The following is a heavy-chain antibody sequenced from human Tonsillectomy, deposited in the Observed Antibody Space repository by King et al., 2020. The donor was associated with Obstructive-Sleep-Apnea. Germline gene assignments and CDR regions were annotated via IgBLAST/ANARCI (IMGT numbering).Heavy chain of an antibody. V-gene: IGHV4-38-2*02. CDR3: ARADGYNFGQHSYFDY. D-gene: IGHD5-24*01. J-gene: IGHJ4*02. Sequence: VQLQESGPGLVKTSETLSLTCNVSGYSINSGYYWGWIRQPPWKGLEWIGIIYHSGSPHYNPSLKSRPTISVDTSKNQFSLKLRSVTAADTAVYYCARADGYNFGQHSYFDYWGQGTLVTVSS. CDR1: GYSINSGYY. CDR2: IYHSGSP.